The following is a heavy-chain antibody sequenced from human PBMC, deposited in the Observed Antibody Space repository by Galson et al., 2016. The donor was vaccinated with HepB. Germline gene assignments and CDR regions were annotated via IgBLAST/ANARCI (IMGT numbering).Heavy chain of an antibody. J-gene: IGHJ4*02. CDR2: ISSDGSSA. D-gene: IGHD5-24*01. CDR1: GFTFSLYW. Sequence: SLRLSCAASGFTFSLYWIHWVRQVPGKGLVWVSRISSDGSSAVYAGSVRGRFTVSRDDAKNPAYRQMNSLSAEDTADYYCARDHEMTTARIDYWGQGTLVTVSS. V-gene: IGHV3-74*01. CDR3: ARDHEMTTARIDY.